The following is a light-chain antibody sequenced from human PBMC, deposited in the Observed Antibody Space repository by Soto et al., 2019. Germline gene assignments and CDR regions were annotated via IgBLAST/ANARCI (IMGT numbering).Light chain of an antibody. CDR3: QQYGSSVTWT. CDR2: DEF. V-gene: IGKV3-20*01. CDR1: QSVSSSF. Sequence: EIVLTQSPGTLSLPPGERATLSCRASQSVSSSFLAWYQHKPGQAPRLLIYDEFTRATGIPDRFSGSGSGTDFTLTISRLEPEDFAVYYCQQYGSSVTWTFGQGTKVEI. J-gene: IGKJ1*01.